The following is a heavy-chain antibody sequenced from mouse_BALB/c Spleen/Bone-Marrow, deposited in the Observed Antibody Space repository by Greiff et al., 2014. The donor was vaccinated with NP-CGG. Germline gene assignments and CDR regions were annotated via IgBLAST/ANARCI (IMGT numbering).Heavy chain of an antibody. J-gene: IGHJ1*01. CDR2: INPYNGGT. V-gene: IGHV1-26*01. CDR1: GYSFTDYT. D-gene: IGHD1-1*01. Sequence: VQLQQSGPELVKPGASMKISCKASGYSFTDYTMTWVKQSHGKNLEWIGLINPYNGGTGYNQKFKGMDTLTVDKSSSTAYMDLLSLTSEDSAVYYCATYYGSGWYFDVWGAGTTVTVSS. CDR3: ATYYGSGWYFDV.